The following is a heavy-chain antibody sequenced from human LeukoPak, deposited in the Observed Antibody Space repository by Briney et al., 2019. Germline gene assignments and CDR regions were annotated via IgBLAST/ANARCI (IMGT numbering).Heavy chain of an antibody. V-gene: IGHV4-30-4*07. CDR3: ARGLRYFDWQYDAFDI. D-gene: IGHD3-9*01. CDR2: IYYSGST. J-gene: IGHJ3*02. CDR1: GGSISSGGYS. Sequence: SETLSLTCAVSGGSISSGGYSWSWIRQPPGKGLEWIGYIYYSGSTYYNPSLKSRVTISVDTSKNQFSLKLSSVTAADTAVYYCARGLRYFDWQYDAFDIWGQGTMVTVSS.